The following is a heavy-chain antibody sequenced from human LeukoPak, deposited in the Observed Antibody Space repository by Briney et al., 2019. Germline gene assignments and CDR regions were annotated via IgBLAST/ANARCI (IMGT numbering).Heavy chain of an antibody. CDR1: GFTFSNYD. D-gene: IGHD6-13*01. V-gene: IGHV3-13*01. CDR3: ASSPAYSSSWYAIDN. J-gene: IGHJ4*02. Sequence: PGGSLRLSCAASGFTFSNYDMHWVRQAAGKGLEWVSGIGTAGDTYYPGSVKGRFTTSRENAKNSLYLHMNSLSAGDTAVYYCASSPAYSSSWYAIDNWGQGTLVTVSS. CDR2: IGTAGDT.